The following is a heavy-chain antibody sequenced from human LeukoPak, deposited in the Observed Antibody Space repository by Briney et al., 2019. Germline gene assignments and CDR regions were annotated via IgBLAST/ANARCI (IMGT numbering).Heavy chain of an antibody. J-gene: IGHJ6*03. CDR2: IQYSGST. V-gene: IGHV4-59*01. Sequence: SETLSLTCTVSGGSISSYYWSWIRQPPGKGLEWIGYIQYSGSTNYNPSLKSRVTISVDTSKNQFSLKLSSVTAADTAVYYCARVSWFPGTSYYYMDVWGKGTTATVSS. CDR1: GGSISSYY. D-gene: IGHD1-1*01. CDR3: ARVSWFPGTSYYYMDV.